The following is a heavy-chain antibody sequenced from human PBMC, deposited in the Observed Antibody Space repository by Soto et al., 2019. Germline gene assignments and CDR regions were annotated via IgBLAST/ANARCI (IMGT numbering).Heavy chain of an antibody. V-gene: IGHV1-46*01. CDR2: INPSGGST. J-gene: IGHJ4*02. CDR3: AGETAALDY. Sequence: QVQLVQSGAEVKKPGASVKVSCKASGYTFTSYYMHWVRQAPGQGLEWMGIINPSGGSTSYAQKFQGRVTMARDTSQSTVYMELSSLRSEDTAVYYCAGETAALDYWGQGTLVTVSS. CDR1: GYTFTSYY. D-gene: IGHD2-15*01.